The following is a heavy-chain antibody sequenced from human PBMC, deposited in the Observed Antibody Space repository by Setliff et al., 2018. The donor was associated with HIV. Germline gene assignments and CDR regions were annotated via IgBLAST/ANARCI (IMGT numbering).Heavy chain of an antibody. CDR3: ARPHSTIYYYVAFDI. D-gene: IGHD3-22*01. J-gene: IGHJ3*02. Sequence: NPSETLSLTCTVSGGSIASSTHYWAWIRQPPGKGLEWIASIYSSGSTYYNPSLKSRVTISVDTSKNQFSLKLSSVTAADTAVYYCARPHSTIYYYVAFDICGQGTMVTVSS. V-gene: IGHV4-39*01. CDR1: GGSIASSTHY. CDR2: IYSSGST.